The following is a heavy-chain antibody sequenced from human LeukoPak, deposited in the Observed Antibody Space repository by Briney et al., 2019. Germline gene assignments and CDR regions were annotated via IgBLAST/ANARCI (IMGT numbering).Heavy chain of an antibody. V-gene: IGHV3-23*01. D-gene: IGHD3-22*01. Sequence: PGGSLRLSCAASGFTFNTYAMSWVRQAPGTGLEWVSSISGSGGSTYYADSVKGRFTISRDNSKNTLYLQMNSLRAEDTAVYYCAKFLGWHRDSSGYFDAFDIWGQGTMVTVSS. CDR1: GFTFNTYA. J-gene: IGHJ3*02. CDR2: ISGSGGST. CDR3: AKFLGWHRDSSGYFDAFDI.